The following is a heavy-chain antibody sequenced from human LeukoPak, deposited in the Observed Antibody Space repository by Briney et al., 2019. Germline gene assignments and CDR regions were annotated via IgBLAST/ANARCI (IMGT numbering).Heavy chain of an antibody. CDR2: LSHSGST. J-gene: IGHJ3*02. V-gene: IGHV4-38-2*01. CDR3: ARRRLFLAHAFDI. Sequence: RSGGSLRLSCAASGFTFSSYGMSWVRQAPGKGLEWIGSLSHSGSTYYNPSLKSRVTISVDTSKNQFSLRLRSVTVADTAVCYCARRRLFLAHAFDIWGQGTMVTVSS. CDR1: GFTFSSYG. D-gene: IGHD4/OR15-4a*01.